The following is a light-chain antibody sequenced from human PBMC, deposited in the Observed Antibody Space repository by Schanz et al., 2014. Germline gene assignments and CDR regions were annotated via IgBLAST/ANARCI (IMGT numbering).Light chain of an antibody. J-gene: IGKJ1*01. CDR3: QQYGNSPRT. CDR2: DAS. Sequence: EIVLTQSPGTLSLSPGERATLSCRASQSVNSYLAWYQQRPGQAPRLLIYDASNRATGIPARFSGGGSGTDFTLTISSLEPEDFAVYYCQQYGNSPRTFGQGTKVEIK. CDR1: QSVNSY. V-gene: IGKV3-11*01.